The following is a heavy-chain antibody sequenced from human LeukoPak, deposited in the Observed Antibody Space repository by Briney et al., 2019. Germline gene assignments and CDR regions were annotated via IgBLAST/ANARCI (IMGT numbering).Heavy chain of an antibody. D-gene: IGHD5-18*01. CDR2: IYSSGNT. J-gene: IGHJ4*02. Sequence: GGSLRLSCAASGFTVSSSYMTWVRQAPGKGLEWVSVIYSSGNTYYADSVKGRFAISRENSKNTVYLQMNSLRAEDTAMYYCARVDTSMVLFYFDYWGQGTVDTVSS. CDR3: ARVDTSMVLFYFDY. V-gene: IGHV3-66*01. CDR1: GFTVSSSY.